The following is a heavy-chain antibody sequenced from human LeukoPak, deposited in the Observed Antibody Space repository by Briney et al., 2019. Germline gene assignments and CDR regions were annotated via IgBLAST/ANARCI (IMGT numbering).Heavy chain of an antibody. J-gene: IGHJ6*03. V-gene: IGHV4-39*01. Sequence: KPSETLSLTCTVSGGSISSSSYYWGWIRQPPGKGLEWIGSIYYSGSTYYNPSLKSRVTISVDTSKNQFSLKLSSVTAADTAVYYCARQLEQQLVFNYYYYMDVWGKGTTVTISS. CDR2: IYYSGST. CDR1: GGSISSSSYY. D-gene: IGHD6-13*01. CDR3: ARQLEQQLVFNYYYYMDV.